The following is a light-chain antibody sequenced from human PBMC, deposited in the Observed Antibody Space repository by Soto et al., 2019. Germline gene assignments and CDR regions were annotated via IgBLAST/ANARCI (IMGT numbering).Light chain of an antibody. Sequence: DIQMTQSPSSLSASIGDRVTITCRASQGIRNYLAWYQQKPGKVPKLLIQDTSTLQSGVPSRLSGSGSGTDFTLTITNLQPEDVATYYCQKYNSVPFTFGPGTKVHIK. J-gene: IGKJ3*01. CDR1: QGIRNY. V-gene: IGKV1-27*01. CDR2: DTS. CDR3: QKYNSVPFT.